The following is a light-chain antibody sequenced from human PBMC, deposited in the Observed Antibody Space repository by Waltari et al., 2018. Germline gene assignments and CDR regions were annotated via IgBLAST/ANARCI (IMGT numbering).Light chain of an antibody. J-gene: IGLJ3*02. CDR3: AAWDDSLNGFWV. V-gene: IGLV1-44*01. CDR1: SSNVGSNT. CDR2: SNN. Sequence: QSVLTQPPSASGTPGQRVTISCSGSSSNVGSNTVNWYQQVPGTAPKLLIFSNNPRPSGVPDRCSGSKSGASASLAISGLQSEDEADYYCAAWDDSLNGFWVFGGGTKLTVL.